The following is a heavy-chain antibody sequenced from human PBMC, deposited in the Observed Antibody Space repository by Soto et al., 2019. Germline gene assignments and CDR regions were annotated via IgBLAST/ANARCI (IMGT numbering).Heavy chain of an antibody. J-gene: IGHJ4*02. CDR3: AKDQASGQGSFDS. V-gene: IGHV3-30*18. Sequence: LRLSGAASGFTFNISGMHWVRQAPDKGLEWVALISYDGSNQYYADSVKGRFTISRDNSKNTLFLQMNSLRADDTAVYYCAKDQASGQGSFDSWGQGTLVTVSS. CDR1: GFTFNISG. CDR2: ISYDGSNQ.